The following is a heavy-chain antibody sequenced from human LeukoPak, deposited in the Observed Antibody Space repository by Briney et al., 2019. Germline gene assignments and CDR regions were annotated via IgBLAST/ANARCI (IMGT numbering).Heavy chain of an antibody. CDR1: GFTFSSYE. CDR3: ARRGPLGSICEDY. Sequence: GGSLRLSCAASGFTFSSYEMNWVRQAPGKGLEWVSSISSSSSYIYYADSVKGRFTISRDNAKNSLYLQMNSLRAEDTAVYYCARRGPLGSICEDYWGQGTLVTVSS. J-gene: IGHJ4*02. D-gene: IGHD2-2*01. CDR2: ISSSSSYI. V-gene: IGHV3-21*01.